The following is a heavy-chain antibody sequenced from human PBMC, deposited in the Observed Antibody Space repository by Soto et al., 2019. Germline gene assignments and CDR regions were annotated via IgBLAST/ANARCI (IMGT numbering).Heavy chain of an antibody. Sequence: DVQLLESGGGLVEPGGSLRLSCAASGFTFNAYARTWVRQAPGKGLEWVSAIGGSGGNRYYAASVKGRFTISRDNSKDTVDLQMNSLRVEDTAVYFCARVASDYINSVDHWGQGILVTVSS. V-gene: IGHV3-23*01. CDR1: GFTFNAYA. D-gene: IGHD4-4*01. CDR2: IGGSGGNR. CDR3: ARVASDYINSVDH. J-gene: IGHJ4*02.